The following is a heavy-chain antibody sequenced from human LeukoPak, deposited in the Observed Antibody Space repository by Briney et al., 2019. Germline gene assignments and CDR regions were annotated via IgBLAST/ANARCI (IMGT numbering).Heavy chain of an antibody. D-gene: IGHD3-9*01. V-gene: IGHV1-46*01. Sequence: ASVKVSCKASGYTSTSYYMHWVRQAPGQGLEWMGVINHSGGSTSYAQKFQGRVTMTRDTSTSPVYMELSSLGSEDTAVYYWARPDIETGTDAFDIWGQGTMVTVSS. CDR1: GYTSTSYY. CDR2: INHSGGST. CDR3: ARPDIETGTDAFDI. J-gene: IGHJ3*02.